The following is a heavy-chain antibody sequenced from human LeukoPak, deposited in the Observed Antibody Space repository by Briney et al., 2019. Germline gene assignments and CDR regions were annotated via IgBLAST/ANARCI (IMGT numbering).Heavy chain of an antibody. CDR3: AKDVKSLAVADPPAC. D-gene: IGHD6-19*01. V-gene: IGHV3-74*01. J-gene: IGHJ4*02. CDR1: GFTFSRYW. CDR2: INTDGRTI. Sequence: GGSLRLSCAASGFTFSRYWMHWVRQAPGKGLVWISRINTDGRTITYADSVKGRFTISRDNSKNTLYLQMNSLRAEDTAVYYCAKDVKSLAVADPPACWGQGTLVTVSS.